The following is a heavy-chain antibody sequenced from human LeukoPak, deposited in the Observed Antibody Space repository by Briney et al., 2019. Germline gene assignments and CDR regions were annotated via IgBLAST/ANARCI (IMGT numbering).Heavy chain of an antibody. CDR1: GFTFSTYA. V-gene: IGHV3-23*01. J-gene: IGHJ4*02. CDR3: AKGHTGSCYSLQDC. D-gene: IGHD2-15*01. Sequence: GGSLRLSCAASGFTFSTYAMTWVRQAPGKGLEWVSVISGNDDTTYYADSVKGRFTISRDNSKNTLYLQMNSLRAEDTDIYYCAKGHTGSCYSLQDCWGQGTLVTVSS. CDR2: ISGNDDTT.